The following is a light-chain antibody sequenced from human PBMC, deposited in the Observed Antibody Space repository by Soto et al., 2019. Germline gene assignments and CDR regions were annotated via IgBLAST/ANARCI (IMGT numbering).Light chain of an antibody. Sequence: DIQMTQSPSSLSASVGDRVTITCQASQDISNRLNWYQQKPGKAPKFLIYDASNLETGVPSRFSGSGSGTDFTFTISSLQPEDIATYYCQQYDYSPRYTFGPGTKLEI. J-gene: IGKJ2*01. CDR1: QDISNR. CDR2: DAS. CDR3: QQYDYSPRYT. V-gene: IGKV1-33*01.